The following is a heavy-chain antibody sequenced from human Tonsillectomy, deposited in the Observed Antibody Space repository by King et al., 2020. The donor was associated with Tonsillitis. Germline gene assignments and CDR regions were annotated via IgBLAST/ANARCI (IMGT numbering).Heavy chain of an antibody. CDR1: GFTFSNYV. J-gene: IGHJ4*02. CDR3: AKDGMTTVTYHYFDY. Sequence: VQLVESGGGLVQPGGSLRLSCAASGFTFSNYVMSWVRQAPGKGLEWVSAISGSGGSTYYADSVKGRFTISRDNSKNALYLQMNSLRAEDTAIYYCAKDGMTTVTYHYFDYWGQGTLATASS. D-gene: IGHD4-17*01. V-gene: IGHV3-23*04. CDR2: ISGSGGST.